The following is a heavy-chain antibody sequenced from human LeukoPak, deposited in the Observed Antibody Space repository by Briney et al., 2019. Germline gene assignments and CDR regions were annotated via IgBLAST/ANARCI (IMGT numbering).Heavy chain of an antibody. Sequence: SETLSLTCTVSGGSIGNYYWSWIRQPPGKGLECLGYIYYSGSTNYSPSLRSRLTMSLDTSKDQFSLKLSSVTAADTAVYYCARAGTNWSSGCYFDYWGQGALVTVSS. CDR2: IYYSGST. D-gene: IGHD1-1*01. CDR1: GGSIGNYY. CDR3: ARAGTNWSSGCYFDY. V-gene: IGHV4-59*01. J-gene: IGHJ4*02.